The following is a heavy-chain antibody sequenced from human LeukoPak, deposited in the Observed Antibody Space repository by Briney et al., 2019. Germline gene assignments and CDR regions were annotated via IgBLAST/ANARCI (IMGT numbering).Heavy chain of an antibody. CDR3: ASNSGSYQEGY. J-gene: IGHJ4*02. V-gene: IGHV3-53*05. D-gene: IGHD1-26*01. CDR1: GFTVNSNY. CDR2: IYSGGST. Sequence: GGSLRLSCAASGFTVNSNYMSWVRQAPGKGLEWVSVIYSGGSTYYADSVKGRFTISRDNSKNTLYLQMNSLRAEDTAVYYCASNSGSYQEGYWGQGTLVTVSS.